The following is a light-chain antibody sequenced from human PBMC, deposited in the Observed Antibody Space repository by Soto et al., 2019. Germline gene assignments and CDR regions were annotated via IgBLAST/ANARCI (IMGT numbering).Light chain of an antibody. CDR1: SSNIGAGYD. Sequence: QSGLTQTPSVSGAPGQKITMSCTGSSSNIGAGYDVHWYQQLPGAAPRLLIYADNNRPSGVPDRFSASNSGTSASLAITGLQGEDEAVYYCQSYDTSLSGVIFGAGTQLTVL. CDR2: ADN. V-gene: IGLV1-40*01. J-gene: IGLJ2*01. CDR3: QSYDTSLSGVI.